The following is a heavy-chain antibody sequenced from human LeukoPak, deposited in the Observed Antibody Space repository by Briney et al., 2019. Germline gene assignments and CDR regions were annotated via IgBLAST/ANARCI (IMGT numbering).Heavy chain of an antibody. V-gene: IGHV1-58*02. J-gene: IGHJ6*02. Sequence: GASVKVSCKASGFTFTSSAMQWVRQARGQRIEWIGWIVVGSGNTNYAQKFQERVTITRDMSTSTAYMELSSLRSEDTAVYYCAADIGIAAAGYYYYYYGMDVWGQGTTVTVSS. CDR3: AADIGIAAAGYYYYYYGMDV. CDR2: IVVGSGNT. CDR1: GFTFTSSA. D-gene: IGHD6-13*01.